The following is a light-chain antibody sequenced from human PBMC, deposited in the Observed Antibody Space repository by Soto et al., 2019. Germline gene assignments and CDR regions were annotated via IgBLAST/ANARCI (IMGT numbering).Light chain of an antibody. CDR3: HHLINWRFT. CDR2: DAC. V-gene: IGKV3-11*01. CDR1: QSISDS. Sequence: ELVLTQSPATLSLSPGDRATLSCRASQSISDSLAWFQQRPGQSPRLVIFDACNRATGIPPRFSSSESGTDFTLTISSLAPEAFAVYHCHHLINWRFTFGPGTKVDIK. J-gene: IGKJ3*01.